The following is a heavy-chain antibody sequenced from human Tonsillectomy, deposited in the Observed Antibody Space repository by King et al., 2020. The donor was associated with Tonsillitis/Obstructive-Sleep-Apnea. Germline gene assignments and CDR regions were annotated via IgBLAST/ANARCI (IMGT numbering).Heavy chain of an antibody. CDR1: GGSISSYY. Sequence: QVQLQESGPGLVKPPETLSLTCTVSGGSISSYYWSWIRQPPGKGLEWIGYIYYSGSTNYNPSLKSRVTISVDTSKNQFSLKLSSVTAADTAVYYCARDIPYDLWSGYPRQNYYYYYMDVWGKGTTVTVSS. CDR2: IYYSGST. V-gene: IGHV4-59*01. CDR3: ARDIPYDLWSGYPRQNYYYYYMDV. D-gene: IGHD3-3*01. J-gene: IGHJ6*03.